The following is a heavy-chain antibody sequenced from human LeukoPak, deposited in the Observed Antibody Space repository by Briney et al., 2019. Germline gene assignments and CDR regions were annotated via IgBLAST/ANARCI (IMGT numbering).Heavy chain of an antibody. D-gene: IGHD3-22*01. CDR1: GGSISSSSYY. CDR3: ARLPDYYDSSGYYVFDY. Sequence: PSETLSLTCTVSGGSISSSSYYWGWIRQPPGKGLEWIGSIYYSGSTYYNPSLKSRVTISVDKSKNQFSLKLSSVNAADTAVYYCARLPDYYDSSGYYVFDYWGQGTLVTVTS. J-gene: IGHJ4*02. CDR2: IYYSGST. V-gene: IGHV4-39*01.